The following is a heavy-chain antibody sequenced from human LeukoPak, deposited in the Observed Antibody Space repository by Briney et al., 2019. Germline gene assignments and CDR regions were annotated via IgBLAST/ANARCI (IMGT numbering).Heavy chain of an antibody. Sequence: GGSLRLSCAVSGFSVSGYWMTWVRQAPGKGGEGVANIKQDGSEKNYVDSVKGRFTISRDNAENSLFLQMNSLRVEDTAVYYCAREWQGGIAAAGTRIEGDYWGQGTLVAVSS. J-gene: IGHJ4*02. D-gene: IGHD6-13*01. CDR1: GFSVSGYW. V-gene: IGHV3-7*01. CDR3: AREWQGGIAAAGTRIEGDY. CDR2: IKQDGSEK.